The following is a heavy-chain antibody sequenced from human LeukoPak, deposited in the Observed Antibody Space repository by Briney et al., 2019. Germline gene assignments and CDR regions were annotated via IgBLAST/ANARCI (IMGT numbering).Heavy chain of an antibody. CDR1: GFTFSIYG. CDR3: ANSGWSSVGWFDP. CDR2: MSGSGGST. J-gene: IGHJ5*02. Sequence: GGSLGLSCAASGFTFSIYGMSWVRQAPGRGLEWVSAMSGSGGSTYYADSVKGRFTISRDNSKNTLYLQMNSLRAEDTAVYYCANSGWSSVGWFDPWGQGTLVTVSS. D-gene: IGHD6-19*01. V-gene: IGHV3-23*01.